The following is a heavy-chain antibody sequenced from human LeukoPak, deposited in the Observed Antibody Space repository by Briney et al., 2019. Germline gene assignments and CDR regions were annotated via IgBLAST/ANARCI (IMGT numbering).Heavy chain of an antibody. V-gene: IGHV3-21*01. CDR1: GFTFSTYS. CDR2: ISSGSSYI. Sequence: GGSLRLSCAASGFTFSTYSMDWVRQAPGKGLEWVSSISSGSSYIYYADSVKGRFTISRDNAKNSLYLQMNSLRAEDTAVYYCARREVGATLGDWGQGTLVTVSS. J-gene: IGHJ4*02. D-gene: IGHD1-26*01. CDR3: ARREVGATLGD.